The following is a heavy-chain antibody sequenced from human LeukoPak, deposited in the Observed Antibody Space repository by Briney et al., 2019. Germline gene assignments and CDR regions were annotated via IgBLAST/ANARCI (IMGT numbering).Heavy chain of an antibody. CDR3: ARGAPPQN. CDR1: GFTVSSYG. CDR2: IFSDEYNK. Sequence: GGSLRLSCEASGFTVSSYGMPWVRQAPGKGLEWVAIIFSDEYNKNYADSVRGRFTISRDNSKNTLFLQMDSLRVEDTAVYYCARGAPPQNWGQGTLVTVSS. J-gene: IGHJ4*02. V-gene: IGHV3-30*03.